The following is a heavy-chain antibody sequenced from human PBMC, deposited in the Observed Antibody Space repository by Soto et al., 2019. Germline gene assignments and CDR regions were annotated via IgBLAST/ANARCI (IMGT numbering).Heavy chain of an antibody. V-gene: IGHV4-39*07. Sequence: ETLFLTCTVSGDSISSSCYSWGWVRQPRGKGLEWIGSIYHSGSTYYKPSLPSRVTISVDTSKNQFSLKLSSVTAAETAVYYCARDNTGTGRSYGMDVWGQGTTVTVSS. CDR2: IYHSGST. J-gene: IGHJ6*02. CDR1: GDSISSSCYS. D-gene: IGHD4-17*01. CDR3: ARDNTGTGRSYGMDV.